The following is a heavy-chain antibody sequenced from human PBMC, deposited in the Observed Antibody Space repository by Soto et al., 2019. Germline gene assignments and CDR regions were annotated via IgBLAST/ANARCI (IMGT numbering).Heavy chain of an antibody. V-gene: IGHV4-30-2*01. CDR1: GASITYGAYS. CDR3: ARGGVFDSFDY. D-gene: IGHD3-10*02. J-gene: IGHJ4*02. Sequence: QLQLHMSGSGLVKPSQTLSLTCTVSGASITYGAYSWSWIRQTPGKGLEWIGYINHLETTFYNPSFESRLTLSIDRTENQFSLNLKSMSAADRAVYFCARGGVFDSFDYWGQGILVTVSS. CDR2: INHLETT.